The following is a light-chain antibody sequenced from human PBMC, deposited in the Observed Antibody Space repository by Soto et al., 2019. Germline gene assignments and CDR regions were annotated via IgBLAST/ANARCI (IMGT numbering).Light chain of an antibody. CDR1: QSISSY. Sequence: DIQMTQSPSSLSASVGDRVTITCRASQSISSYLNWYQQKPGKAPKLLIYAASSLHSGVPSRFSGSGSGTDFTLTIRSLQPVDFATYYCQQNNSTRRSTFGPGTKVDIK. J-gene: IGKJ3*01. V-gene: IGKV1-39*01. CDR3: QQNNSTRRST. CDR2: AAS.